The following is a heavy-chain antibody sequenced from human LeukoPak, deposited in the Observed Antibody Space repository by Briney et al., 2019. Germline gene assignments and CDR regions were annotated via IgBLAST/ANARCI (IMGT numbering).Heavy chain of an antibody. CDR2: IDTSGST. V-gene: IGHV4-61*02. D-gene: IGHD1-26*01. CDR1: GGSISSGSYY. Sequence: SETLSLTCTVSGGSISSGSYYWSWIRQPAGKGLEWIGRIDTSGSTNYNPSLKSRVTMSADTSKKQFSLKLRSVTAADTAVYYCARSAGGVWAAFDMWGPGTMVTVSS. CDR3: ARSAGGVWAAFDM. J-gene: IGHJ3*02.